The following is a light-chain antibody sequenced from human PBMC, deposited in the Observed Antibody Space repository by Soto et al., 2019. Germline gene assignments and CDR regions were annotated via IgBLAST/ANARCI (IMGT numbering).Light chain of an antibody. Sequence: DIQMTQSPSTLSASVGDGVNITCLASQSISSWLAWYQQKPGKAPKLLIYDASTLESGVPSRFSGSGSGTEFTLTISSLQPDDFATYYCQQYNYYRTFGQGTKVDIK. J-gene: IGKJ1*01. CDR1: QSISSW. V-gene: IGKV1-5*01. CDR2: DAS. CDR3: QQYNYYRT.